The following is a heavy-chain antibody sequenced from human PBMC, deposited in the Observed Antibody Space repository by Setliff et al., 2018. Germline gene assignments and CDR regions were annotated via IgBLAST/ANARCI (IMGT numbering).Heavy chain of an antibody. V-gene: IGHV3-33*08. CDR1: GFTFSSYR. D-gene: IGHD2-15*01. J-gene: IGHJ4*02. CDR2: IWDDGGNK. CDR3: ARTCSGSGCYAGLES. Sequence: GGSLRLSCAASGFTFSSYRMHWVRQAPGKGLEWVAVIWDDGGNKYHADSVKGRFTISRDNSKNTLYLQVNSLRPEDTAVYYCARTCSGSGCYAGLESWGQGTPVTVSS.